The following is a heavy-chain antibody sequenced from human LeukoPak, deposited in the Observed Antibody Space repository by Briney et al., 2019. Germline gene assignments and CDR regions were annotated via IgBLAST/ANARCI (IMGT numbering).Heavy chain of an antibody. CDR3: ARDPSNTSGYQIYFDY. D-gene: IGHD3-3*01. J-gene: IGHJ4*02. CDR1: GYTFRNYG. Sequence: ASVKVSCKASGYTFRNYGISWVRQAPGQGLEWMGWISTYNGDTHYAQKLKGRITMSTDTSTSTAYTELRSLRSDDTAVYYCARDPSNTSGYQIYFDYWGQGTLVAVSS. V-gene: IGHV1-18*01. CDR2: ISTYNGDT.